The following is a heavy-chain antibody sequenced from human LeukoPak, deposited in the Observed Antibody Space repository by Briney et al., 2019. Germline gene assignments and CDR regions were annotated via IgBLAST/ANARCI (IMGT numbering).Heavy chain of an antibody. V-gene: IGHV4-61*02. CDR3: ARDFTPHYDFWSGPSGDAFDI. CDR2: IYTSGST. D-gene: IGHD3-3*01. Sequence: SETLPLTCTVSGGSISSGSYYWSWIRQPAGKGLEWIGRIYTSGSTNYNPSLKSRVTISVDTSKNQFSLKLSSVTAADTAVYYCARDFTPHYDFWSGPSGDAFDIWGQGTMVTVSS. CDR1: GGSISSGSYY. J-gene: IGHJ3*02.